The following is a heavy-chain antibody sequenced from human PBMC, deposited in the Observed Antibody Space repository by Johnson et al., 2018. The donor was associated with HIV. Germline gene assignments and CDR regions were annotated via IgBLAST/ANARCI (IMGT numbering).Heavy chain of an antibody. J-gene: IGHJ3*02. CDR2: INQDGSEK. Sequence: MQLVESGGGLVQPGGSLRLSCAASGFTFSNYWMHWVRQAPGKGLEWVANINQDGSEKYSADSAKGRFTISRDNAKNTLYLQMNSLRAEDTAVYYCARATGSWMDAFDIWGQGTMVTVSS. D-gene: IGHD2-2*03. V-gene: IGHV3-7*01. CDR3: ARATGSWMDAFDI. CDR1: GFTFSNYW.